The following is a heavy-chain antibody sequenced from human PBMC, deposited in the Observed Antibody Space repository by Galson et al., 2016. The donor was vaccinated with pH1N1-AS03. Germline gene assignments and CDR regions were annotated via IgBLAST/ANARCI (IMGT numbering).Heavy chain of an antibody. CDR3: ARGVVDFSGPACSGTLRFDP. J-gene: IGHJ5*02. Sequence: SVKVSCKASGYTFTTYDINWVRQAPGQGLEWMGWMNPDSGNTGYAPSFQGRVTITRDTSISTAYMELSSLRSGDTAVYYCARGVVDFSGPACSGTLRFDPWGQGTLVTVSS. D-gene: IGHD2-15*01. CDR2: MNPDSGNT. CDR1: GYTFTTYD. V-gene: IGHV1-8*03.